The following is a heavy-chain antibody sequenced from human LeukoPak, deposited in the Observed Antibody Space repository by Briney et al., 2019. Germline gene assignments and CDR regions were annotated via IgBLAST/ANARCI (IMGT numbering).Heavy chain of an antibody. CDR2: ISHSGST. D-gene: IGHD3-10*01. CDR3: ARATMVDENFDY. Sequence: KPSETLSLTCAVYGGSFSDYFWSWIRQPPGKGLEWIGEISHSGSTTYNPSLRSRVTISGDTSKNQFSLKLSSVTAADTAVYYCARATMVDENFDYWGQGTLVTVSS. J-gene: IGHJ4*02. CDR1: GGSFSDYF. V-gene: IGHV4-34*01.